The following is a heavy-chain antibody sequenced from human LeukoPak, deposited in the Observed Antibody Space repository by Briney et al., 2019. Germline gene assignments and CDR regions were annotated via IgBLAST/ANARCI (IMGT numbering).Heavy chain of an antibody. J-gene: IGHJ6*03. Sequence: ASVKVSCKASGYTFTSYDINCVRQATGQGLEWMGWMNPNSGNTGYAQKFQGRVTMTRNTSISTAYMELSSLRSEDTAVYYCARGSYSSGWYSYYYYYMDVWGKGTTVTASS. CDR2: MNPNSGNT. V-gene: IGHV1-8*01. CDR1: GYTFTSYD. D-gene: IGHD6-19*01. CDR3: ARGSYSSGWYSYYYYYMDV.